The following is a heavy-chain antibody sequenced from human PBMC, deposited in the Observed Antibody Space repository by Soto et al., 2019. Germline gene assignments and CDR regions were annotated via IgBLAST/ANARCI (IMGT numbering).Heavy chain of an antibody. CDR1: GFTFSTYA. CDR3: AKGGQSYDY. CDR2: ISTSVGST. Sequence: PGGSLRHSYAASGFTFSTYAMSGVRQAPGKGLEWVSAISTSVGSTYYTDSVKGRFTISRDNSKNTLYLQMNILRAEDTAVYYCAKGGQSYDYWGQGTLVTVSS. V-gene: IGHV3-23*01. J-gene: IGHJ4*02. D-gene: IGHD3-10*01.